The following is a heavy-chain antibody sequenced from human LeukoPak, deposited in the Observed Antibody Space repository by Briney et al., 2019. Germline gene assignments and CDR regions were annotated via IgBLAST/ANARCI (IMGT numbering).Heavy chain of an antibody. Sequence: SETLSLTCAVYGGSFSGYYWSWIRQPPGKGLEWIGEINHSGSTNYNPSLKSRVTISVDTSKNQFSLKLSSVTAADTAVYYCARHRFSPLIVVVPAARTPHFDYWGQGTLVTVSS. J-gene: IGHJ4*02. CDR1: GGSFSGYY. V-gene: IGHV4-34*01. CDR2: INHSGST. CDR3: ARHRFSPLIVVVPAARTPHFDY. D-gene: IGHD2-2*01.